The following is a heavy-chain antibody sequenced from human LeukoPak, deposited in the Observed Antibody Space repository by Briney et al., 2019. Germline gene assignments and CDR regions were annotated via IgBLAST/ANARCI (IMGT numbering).Heavy chain of an antibody. Sequence: GRSLRLSCAASGFTFDDYAMHWLRQAPGQGLEWVSGNSWNSGSIGYADSVKGRFTISRDNAKNSPYLQMNSLRAEDTALYYCAKDSGYDPQDLDYWGQGTLVTVSS. CDR1: GFTFDDYA. D-gene: IGHD5-12*01. J-gene: IGHJ4*02. V-gene: IGHV3-9*01. CDR2: NSWNSGSI. CDR3: AKDSGYDPQDLDY.